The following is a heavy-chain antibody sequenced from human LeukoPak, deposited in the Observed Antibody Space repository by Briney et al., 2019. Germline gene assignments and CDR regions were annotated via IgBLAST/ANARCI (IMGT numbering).Heavy chain of an antibody. V-gene: IGHV1-8*03. J-gene: IGHJ3*02. CDR3: ARPLTGDSDAFDI. CDR2: MNPNSGNT. D-gene: IGHD7-27*01. Sequence: ASVKVSCQASGYTFTSCDINGVRQATGQGLEWMGWMNPNSGNTGYAQKFQGRVTITRNTSISTAYMELSSLRSEDTAVYYCARPLTGDSDAFDIWGQGTMVTVSS. CDR1: GYTFTSCD.